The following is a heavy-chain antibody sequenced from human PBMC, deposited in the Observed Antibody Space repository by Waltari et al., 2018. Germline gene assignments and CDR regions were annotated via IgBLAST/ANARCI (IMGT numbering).Heavy chain of an antibody. CDR3: AKDGGRGDPFDY. CDR2: ISGSGGST. Sequence: EVQLLESGGGLEQPGGSLRLSCAASGFTFSSYAMSWVRQDPGRGLQWVSAISGSGGSTYYADSVKGRFTISRDNSKNTLYLQMNSLRAEDTAVYYCAKDGGRGDPFDYWGQGTLVTVSS. V-gene: IGHV3-23*01. CDR1: GFTFSSYA. J-gene: IGHJ4*02. D-gene: IGHD2-21*02.